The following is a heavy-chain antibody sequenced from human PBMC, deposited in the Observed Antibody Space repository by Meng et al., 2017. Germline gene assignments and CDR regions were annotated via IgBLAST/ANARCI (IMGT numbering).Heavy chain of an antibody. Sequence: QVQLQELGPGLVKPSQTLSLTGTVSGGSISSGHYYWSWIRQPPGKGLEWIGYIYYSGSTHYNPSLKSRVIISLGTSKNQFSLKLSSVTAADTAVYYCARRGADYGAFDPWGQGTLVTVSS. CDR2: IYYSGST. J-gene: IGHJ5*02. V-gene: IGHV4-30-4*01. D-gene: IGHD4/OR15-4a*01. CDR1: GGSISSGHYY. CDR3: ARRGADYGAFDP.